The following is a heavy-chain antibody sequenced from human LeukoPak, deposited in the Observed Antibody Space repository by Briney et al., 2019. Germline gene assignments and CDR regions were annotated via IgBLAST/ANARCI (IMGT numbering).Heavy chain of an antibody. D-gene: IGHD6-25*01. Sequence: PGGSLRLSCAASGFTVSSNYMSWVRQAPGKGLEWVSVIYSGGSTYYADSVKGRFTISRDNSKNTLYLQMNSLRAEDTAVYYCARELDSSAGGWFDPWGQGTLVTVSS. V-gene: IGHV3-53*01. CDR3: ARELDSSAGGWFDP. CDR1: GFTVSSNY. CDR2: IYSGGST. J-gene: IGHJ5*02.